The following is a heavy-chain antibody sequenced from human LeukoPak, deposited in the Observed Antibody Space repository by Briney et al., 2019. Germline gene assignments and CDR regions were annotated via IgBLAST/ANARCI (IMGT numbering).Heavy chain of an antibody. CDR1: GFTFSSNG. Sequence: PGGSLRLSCVASGFTFSSNGMHWVRQAPGKGLEWVTFIQYDGSKKYYADSVKGRFTISRDNSKNTLYLEMNSLRAEDTAVYYCTTDGEDDSSGFYSDYWGQGTLVTVSS. V-gene: IGHV3-30*02. CDR3: TTDGEDDSSGFYSDY. J-gene: IGHJ4*02. D-gene: IGHD3-22*01. CDR2: IQYDGSKK.